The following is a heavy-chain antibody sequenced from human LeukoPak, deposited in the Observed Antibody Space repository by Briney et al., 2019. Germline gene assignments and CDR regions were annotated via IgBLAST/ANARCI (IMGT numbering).Heavy chain of an antibody. CDR1: GYTFTSYG. Sequence: GASVKVSCKASGYTFTSYGISWVRQAPGQGLEWMGWINTNTGNPTYAQGFTGRFVFSLDTSVSTAYLQISSLKAEDTAVYYCARKRITMVRGVGDAGNWFDPWGQGTLVTVSS. J-gene: IGHJ5*02. D-gene: IGHD3-10*01. CDR2: INTNTGNP. CDR3: ARKRITMVRGVGDAGNWFDP. V-gene: IGHV7-4-1*02.